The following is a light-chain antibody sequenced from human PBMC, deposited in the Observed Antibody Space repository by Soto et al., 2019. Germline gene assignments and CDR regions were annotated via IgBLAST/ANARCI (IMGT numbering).Light chain of an antibody. CDR2: GAT. V-gene: IGKV3-15*01. CDR3: QQANNWPRT. Sequence: VMTQSEATLTQSPAARATPSCRASQSVSILLAWYQQKPGQAPRLLIHGATTRATGIPARFSGSGSGTEFTLTISSLQSEDFAVYYCQQANNWPRTFGQGTKVAIK. CDR1: QSVSIL. J-gene: IGKJ1*01.